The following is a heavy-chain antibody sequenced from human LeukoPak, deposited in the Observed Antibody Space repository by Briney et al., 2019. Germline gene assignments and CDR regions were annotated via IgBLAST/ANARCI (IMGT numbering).Heavy chain of an antibody. D-gene: IGHD2/OR15-2a*01. CDR1: GFTFSDYY. CDR3: AKNYYHSTTYYSDY. J-gene: IGHJ4*02. V-gene: IGHV3-72*01. Sequence: GALRLSCAASGFTFSDYYMDWVRQAPGKGLERVGRSRNKANSYTTEYAASVKDRFTISRDDSKNSLYLQMNSLKTEDTAVYYCAKNYYHSTTYYSDYWGQGTLVTVSS. CDR2: SRNKANSYTT.